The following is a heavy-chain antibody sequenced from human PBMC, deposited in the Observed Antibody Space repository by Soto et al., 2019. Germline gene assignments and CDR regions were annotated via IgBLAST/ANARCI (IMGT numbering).Heavy chain of an antibody. J-gene: IGHJ3*02. Sequence: GSLRLSCVASGFTFSDYYMTWIRQAPGKGLEWVAYISSSGSGIYYPDSVKGRFTISRDNAKNSLYLQMSSLRAEDSAVYYCARAYSDAFDMWGQGTLVTV. CDR1: GFTFSDYY. D-gene: IGHD2-15*01. CDR3: ARAYSDAFDM. CDR2: ISSSGSGI. V-gene: IGHV3-11*01.